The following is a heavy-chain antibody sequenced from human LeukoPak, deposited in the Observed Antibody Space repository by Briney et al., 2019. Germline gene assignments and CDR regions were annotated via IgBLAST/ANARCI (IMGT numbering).Heavy chain of an antibody. CDR2: IYYSGST. CDR3: ARRDSSSWYDWFDP. V-gene: IGHV4-39*01. D-gene: IGHD6-13*01. J-gene: IGHJ5*02. Sequence: SETLSLTCTVSGGSISSSSYYWGWIRQPPGKGLEWIGSIYYSGSTYYNPSLKSRVTISVDTSKNQFSLKLSSVTAADTAVYYCARRDSSSWYDWFDPWGQGTLVTVSS. CDR1: GGSISSSSYY.